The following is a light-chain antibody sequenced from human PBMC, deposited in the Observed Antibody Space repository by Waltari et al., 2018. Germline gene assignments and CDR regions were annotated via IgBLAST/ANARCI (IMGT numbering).Light chain of an antibody. CDR2: EAS. CDR1: QSVSSY. J-gene: IGKJ1*01. Sequence: EIVLTQSPATLSLSPGERATLSCRSSQSVSSYLAWYQQKVGQAPRLLIYEASNRATGIPARFSGSGSGTDFTFTISSLEPEDFAVYYCLQRSSWPWTFGQGTKVEIK. V-gene: IGKV3-11*01. CDR3: LQRSSWPWT.